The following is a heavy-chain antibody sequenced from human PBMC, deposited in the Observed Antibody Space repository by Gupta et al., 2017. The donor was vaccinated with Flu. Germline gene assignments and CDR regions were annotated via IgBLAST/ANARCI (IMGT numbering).Heavy chain of an antibody. Sequence: EGHLLESGGHLEQPGGSLRPSCEVSRFPFSSHGMTWVRQAPGKGLEWVAAISGYGGSTWYADSVKGRFTISRDNSKNTLFLQMNSLTAEATAGYYCAKSRDSLPPGDVFDFWGQGKVVAVSS. V-gene: IGHV3-23*01. CDR2: ISGYGGST. D-gene: IGHD2-21*01. J-gene: IGHJ3*01. CDR3: AKSRDSLPPGDVFDF. CDR1: RFPFSSHG.